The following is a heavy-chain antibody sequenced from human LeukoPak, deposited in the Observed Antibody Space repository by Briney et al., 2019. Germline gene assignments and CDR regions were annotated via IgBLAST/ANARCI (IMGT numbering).Heavy chain of an antibody. CDR2: IIPILGIA. CDR3: ARIGAAGYDY. J-gene: IGHJ4*02. Sequence: ASVKVSCKASGYTFTSYGISWVRQAPGQGLEWMGRIIPILGIANYAQKFQGRVTITADKSTSTAYMELSSLRSEDTAVYYCARIGAAGYDYWGQGTLVTVSS. V-gene: IGHV1-69*04. D-gene: IGHD6-13*01. CDR1: GYTFTSYG.